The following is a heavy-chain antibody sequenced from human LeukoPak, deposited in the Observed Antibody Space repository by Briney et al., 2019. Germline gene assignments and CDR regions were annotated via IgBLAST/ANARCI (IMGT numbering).Heavy chain of an antibody. V-gene: IGHV4-34*01. D-gene: IGHD5-18*01. CDR2: INHSGST. J-gene: IGHJ5*02. CDR3: ARGPTSDTAMVRNWFDP. CDR1: GGSFSGYY. Sequence: SETLSLTCAVYGGSFSGYYWSWIRQPPGKGLEWIGEINHSGSTNYNPSLKSRVTISVDTSKNQFSLKLSSVTAADTAVYYCARGPTSDTAMVRNWFDPWGQEPWSPSPQ.